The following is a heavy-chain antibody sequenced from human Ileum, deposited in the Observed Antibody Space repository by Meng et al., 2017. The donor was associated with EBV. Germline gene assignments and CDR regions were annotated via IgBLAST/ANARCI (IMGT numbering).Heavy chain of an antibody. Sequence: QVPLPESGPELVKPSQTLSLTCTVSGGSISSGGYYWSWIRQHPGKGLEWIGYIHSSGSTYYNPSLRSRLTISVDTSKNQFSLKLSSVTAADTAVYYCARASYGSGSPLGESWFDPWGQGTLVTVSS. CDR1: GGSISSGGYY. CDR2: IHSSGST. CDR3: ARASYGSGSPLGESWFDP. J-gene: IGHJ5*02. D-gene: IGHD3-10*01. V-gene: IGHV4-31*03.